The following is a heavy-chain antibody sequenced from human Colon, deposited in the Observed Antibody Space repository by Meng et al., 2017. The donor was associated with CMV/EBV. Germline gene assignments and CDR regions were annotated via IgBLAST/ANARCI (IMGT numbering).Heavy chain of an antibody. J-gene: IGHJ4*02. V-gene: IGHV1-8*01. D-gene: IGHD3-22*01. CDR3: APNYYDSSGYPFFHY. Sequence: SGYTITNFDITWVRQAPGQGLEWMGWMNPNNGYTGYAQKFQGRDTMTTDTSINTAYMELSSLSSDDTAVYYCAPNYYDSSGYPFFHYWGQGTLVTVSS. CDR2: MNPNNGYT. CDR1: GYTITNFD.